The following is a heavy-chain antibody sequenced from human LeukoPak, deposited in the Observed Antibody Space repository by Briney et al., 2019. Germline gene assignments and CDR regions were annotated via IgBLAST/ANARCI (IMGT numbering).Heavy chain of an antibody. CDR2: ISWDGSRT. CDR3: AKDSHGDSYYMDV. V-gene: IGHV3-43*01. D-gene: IGHD4-17*01. J-gene: IGHJ6*03. Sequence: GGSLRLSCAASGSTFDDYTMYWVRQAPGKGLEWVSLISWDGSRTYYADSVKGRFTISRDNSKNCLYLQMNSLRTEDTALYYCAKDSHGDSYYMDVWGKGTTVTVSS. CDR1: GSTFDDYT.